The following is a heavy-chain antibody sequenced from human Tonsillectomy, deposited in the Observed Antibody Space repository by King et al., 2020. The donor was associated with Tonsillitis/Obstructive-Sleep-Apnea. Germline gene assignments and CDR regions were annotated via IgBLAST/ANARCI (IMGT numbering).Heavy chain of an antibody. J-gene: IGHJ6*03. D-gene: IGHD4-11*01. Sequence: VQLVESGGGLIQPGGSLRLSCAASGFAVSSNFMTWVRQAPGKGLEWVSVIYYGGTTFYADSVKGRFTLSRDTSKNTLFLQMNSLRGEDTAVYYCGYSNYGYYYYYMDVWGKGPTVTVSS. CDR1: GFAVSSNF. CDR2: IYYGGTT. CDR3: GYSNYGYYYYYMDV. V-gene: IGHV3-53*01.